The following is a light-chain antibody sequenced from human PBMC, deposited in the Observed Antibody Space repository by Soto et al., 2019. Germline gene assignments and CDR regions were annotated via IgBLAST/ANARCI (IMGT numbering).Light chain of an antibody. CDR3: SSYTSSSNYV. V-gene: IGLV2-14*01. J-gene: IGLJ1*01. CDR2: DVS. CDR1: SSDVGGYNY. Sequence: QSALAQPASVSGSPGQSITISCTGTSSDVGGYNYVSWYQQHPGKAPKLMIYDVSNRPSGVSNRFSGSKSGNTASLTISGLQAEDEADYYCSSYTSSSNYVLGTGTKVTVL.